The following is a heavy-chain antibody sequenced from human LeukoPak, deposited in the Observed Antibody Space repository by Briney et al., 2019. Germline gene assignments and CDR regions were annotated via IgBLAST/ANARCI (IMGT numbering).Heavy chain of an antibody. CDR3: ARDRGYNYGFAFDI. CDR1: GFTFSTYA. J-gene: IGHJ3*02. Sequence: PGGSLRLSCTASGFTFSTYAMHWVRQAPGKGLEYISGITSNGGSTNYANSVKGRFTISRDNSRNTPYLQMGSLRAEDMAVYYCARDRGYNYGFAFDIWGLGTVVTVSS. CDR2: ITSNGGST. V-gene: IGHV3-64*01. D-gene: IGHD5-18*01.